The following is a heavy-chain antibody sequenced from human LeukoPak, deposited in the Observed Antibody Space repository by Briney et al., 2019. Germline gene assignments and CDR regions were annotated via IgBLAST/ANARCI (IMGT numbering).Heavy chain of an antibody. CDR1: GFTFSSYA. J-gene: IGHJ6*02. CDR2: MSYDGINK. D-gene: IGHD2-2*01. CDR3: TRRREVQVWRWDVVGVPGSKNHDYGMDV. V-gene: IGHV3-30-3*01. Sequence: GRSLRLSCAASGFTFSSYAMHWVRQAPGRGLEWVAVMSYDGINKYYADSVKGRFTISRDNSKSTLYLQMNSLRAEDTAVYYCTRRREVQVWRWDVVGVPGSKNHDYGMDVWGQGTTVTVAS.